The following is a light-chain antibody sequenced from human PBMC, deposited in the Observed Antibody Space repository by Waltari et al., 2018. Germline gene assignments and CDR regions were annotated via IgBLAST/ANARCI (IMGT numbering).Light chain of an antibody. CDR1: QIISNSY. CDR3: QQFGGAPKYT. CDR2: GIS. J-gene: IGKJ2*01. V-gene: IGKV3-20*01. Sequence: EIVLTQSPGTLQLSPGDRATISCRASQIISNSYLAWYQAKPGQAPRRPSYGISHRATGIPDRFSGGGSGTDFTLTISRLEPEYFAVYYCQQFGGAPKYTFGQGTKLEIK.